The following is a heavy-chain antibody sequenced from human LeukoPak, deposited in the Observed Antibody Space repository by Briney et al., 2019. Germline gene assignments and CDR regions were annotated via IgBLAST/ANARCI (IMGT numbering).Heavy chain of an antibody. CDR1: GGSISSGSYY. CDR3: ARAVKTYSSGWYPKWGYYFDY. CDR2: IYTSGST. Sequence: SETLSLTCTVSGGSISSGSYYWSWIRQPAGKGLEWIGRIYTSGSTNYNPSLKSRVTISVDTSKNQFSLKLSSVTAADTAVYYCARAVKTYSSGWYPKWGYYFDYWGQGTLVTVSS. V-gene: IGHV4-61*02. D-gene: IGHD6-19*01. J-gene: IGHJ4*02.